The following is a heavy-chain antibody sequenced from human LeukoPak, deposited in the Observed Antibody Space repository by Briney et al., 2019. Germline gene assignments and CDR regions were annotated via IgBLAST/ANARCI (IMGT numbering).Heavy chain of an antibody. D-gene: IGHD2-2*01. CDR3: ARDVPDIVVVPAALSGISVRYYYYMDV. CDR1: GFTFSDYY. V-gene: IGHV3-11*01. Sequence: GGSLRLSCAASGFTFSDYYMSWIRQAPGKGLEWVSYISSSGSTIYYADSVKGRFTISRDNAKNSLYLQMNSLRAEDTAVYYCARDVPDIVVVPAALSGISVRYYYYMDVWSKGTTVTVSS. J-gene: IGHJ6*03. CDR2: ISSSGSTI.